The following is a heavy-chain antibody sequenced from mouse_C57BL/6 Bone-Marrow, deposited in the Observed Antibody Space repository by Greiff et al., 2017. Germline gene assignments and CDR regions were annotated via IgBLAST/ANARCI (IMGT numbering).Heavy chain of an antibody. J-gene: IGHJ2*01. CDR2: IDPEIGDT. Sequence: EVQLQQSGAELVRPGASVKLSCTASGFNIKDDYIHWVKQRPEQGLEWIGWIDPEIGDTEYASKFQGKATITSDTSSNTAYLQLSSLTSEDTAVYYCSYCDGNYFDFWGQGTPLTVAS. CDR3: SYCDGNYFDF. D-gene: IGHD1-1*02. CDR1: GFNIKDDY. V-gene: IGHV14-4*01.